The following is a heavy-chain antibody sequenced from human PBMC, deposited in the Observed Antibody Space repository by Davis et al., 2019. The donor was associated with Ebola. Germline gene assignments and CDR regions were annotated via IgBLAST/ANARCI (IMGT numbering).Heavy chain of an antibody. Sequence: SETLSLTCAVSGGSISGSGYSWGCIRQPPGKGLEWIGYIYQSGSTYYNPSLKSRVTISVDTSKNQLSLKLSSVTAADTAVYYCARDVGLAAAGTGFDYWGQGTLVTVSS. CDR1: GGSISGSGYS. CDR2: IYQSGST. D-gene: IGHD6-13*01. CDR3: ARDVGLAAAGTGFDY. V-gene: IGHV4-30-2*01. J-gene: IGHJ4*02.